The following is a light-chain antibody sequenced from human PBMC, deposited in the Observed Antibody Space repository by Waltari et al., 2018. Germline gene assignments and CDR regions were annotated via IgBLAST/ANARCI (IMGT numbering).Light chain of an antibody. CDR3: QQYNNWPTWT. CDR2: DAS. V-gene: IGKV3-15*01. CDR1: HSVKTN. Sequence: EVVMTQSPATLSVSPGERATLACRASHSVKTNFAGYQQKPGQAPGLVIFDASTRANGIPARFSGSGSGTEFTLTISSLQPEDSAVYYCQQYNNWPTWTFGQGAKVEIK. J-gene: IGKJ1*01.